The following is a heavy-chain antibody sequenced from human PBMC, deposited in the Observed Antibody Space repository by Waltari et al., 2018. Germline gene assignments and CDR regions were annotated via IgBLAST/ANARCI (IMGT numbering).Heavy chain of an antibody. CDR1: GGTFSSCA. Sequence: QVQLVQSGAVGKTPGSSVKVSCNPSGGTFSSCAISWVRQAPGQGLEWMGVIIPILGIANYAQKFQGRVTITADKSTSTAYMELSSLRSEDTAVYYCARSDDYGDYGRAFDIWGQGTMVTVSS. CDR2: IIPILGIA. V-gene: IGHV1-69*10. CDR3: ARSDDYGDYGRAFDI. D-gene: IGHD4-17*01. J-gene: IGHJ3*02.